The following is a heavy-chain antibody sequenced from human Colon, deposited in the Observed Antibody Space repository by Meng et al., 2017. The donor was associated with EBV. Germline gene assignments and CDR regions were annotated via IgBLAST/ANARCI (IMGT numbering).Heavy chain of an antibody. CDR2: IKRASDGGTT. CDR3: TDVGGDMI. CDR1: GFTLPNSP. D-gene: IGHD3-10*01. Sequence: ELLLSVLGGVLERTVQSVSLSCAASGFTLPNSPMPWVRQAPGKGLEWVGRIKRASDGGTTDYAAPVTGRFTISRDDSKSTVYLQMNSLKSEDTGVYYCTDVGGDMIWGQGTLVTVSS. V-gene: IGHV3-15*01. J-gene: IGHJ4*02.